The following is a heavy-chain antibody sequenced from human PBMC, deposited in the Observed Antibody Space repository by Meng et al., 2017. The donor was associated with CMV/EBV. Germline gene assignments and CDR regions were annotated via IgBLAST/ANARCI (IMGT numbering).Heavy chain of an antibody. Sequence: SETLSLTCTVSGGSISSYYWSWIRQPPGKGLGWIGYIYYSGSTNYNPSLKSRVTISVDTSKNQFSLKLSSVTAADTAVYYCARDSRGHGGEFDPWGQGTLVTVSS. CDR1: GGSISSYY. D-gene: IGHD3-10*01. CDR2: IYYSGST. V-gene: IGHV4-59*01. J-gene: IGHJ5*02. CDR3: ARDSRGHGGEFDP.